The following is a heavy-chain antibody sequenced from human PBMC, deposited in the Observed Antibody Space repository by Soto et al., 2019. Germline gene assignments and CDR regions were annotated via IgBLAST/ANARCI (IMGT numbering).Heavy chain of an antibody. CDR1: GLHFNNYS. D-gene: IGHD2-2*01. CDR3: AKLGSSSWSPHYYFDY. V-gene: IGHV3-23*01. J-gene: IGHJ4*02. Sequence: GGSLSLSCAASGLHFNNYSMGWVRQAPGKGLEWVSAITDSGDDTYYIDSVKGRFTISRDNSKSTLYLQMNSLRAEDTAIYYCAKLGSSSWSPHYYFDYWGQGTLVTVSS. CDR2: ITDSGDDT.